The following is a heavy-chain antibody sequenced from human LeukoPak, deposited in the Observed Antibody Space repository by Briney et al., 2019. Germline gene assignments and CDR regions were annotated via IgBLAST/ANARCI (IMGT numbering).Heavy chain of an antibody. D-gene: IGHD2-2*01. CDR1: GFTFSDYY. CDR2: ISSSSSYT. Sequence: RGSLRLSCAASGFTFSDYYMSWIRQAPGKGLEWVSYISSSSSYTNYADSVKGRFTISRDNAKNSLYLQMNSLRAEDTAVYYCARAGYCSSTSCYTFYGMDVWGKGTTVTVSS. J-gene: IGHJ6*04. V-gene: IGHV3-11*06. CDR3: ARAGYCSSTSCYTFYGMDV.